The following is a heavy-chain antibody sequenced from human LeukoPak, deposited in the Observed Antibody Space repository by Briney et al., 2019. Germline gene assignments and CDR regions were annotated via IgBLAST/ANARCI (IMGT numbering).Heavy chain of an antibody. Sequence: HPGGSLRLSCAASGFTFSNYEMHWVRQAPGKGLEWVSYISSSGSDIYYADSLKGRFTISRDNAKNSLYLQMNSLRAEDTAVYSCARESLVVAATYYYYYMDVWGKGTTVTISS. J-gene: IGHJ6*03. CDR2: ISSSGSDI. V-gene: IGHV3-48*03. CDR1: GFTFSNYE. D-gene: IGHD2-15*01. CDR3: ARESLVVAATYYYYYMDV.